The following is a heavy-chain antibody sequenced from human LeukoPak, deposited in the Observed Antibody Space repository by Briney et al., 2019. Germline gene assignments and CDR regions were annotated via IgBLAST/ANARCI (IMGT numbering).Heavy chain of an antibody. Sequence: PGGSLRLSCVASGFTFSGHFIDWVRQAPGKGLEWVGRIRKKANSYTTDYAASVKGRFTISRDDSNNSVHLQMNSLKTEDTAVYFCARVLEGNMLWFDFLGQGTLVTVSS. V-gene: IGHV3-72*01. CDR1: GFTFSGHF. D-gene: IGHD1/OR15-1a*01. J-gene: IGHJ5*01. CDR3: ARVLEGNMLWFDF. CDR2: IRKKANSYTT.